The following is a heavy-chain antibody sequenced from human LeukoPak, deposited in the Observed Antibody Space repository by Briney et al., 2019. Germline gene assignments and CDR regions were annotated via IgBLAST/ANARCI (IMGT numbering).Heavy chain of an antibody. CDR2: INPNSGGT. CDR1: GYTFTGYY. CDR3: ARGPPNYGDYGGYYYYGMDV. V-gene: IGHV1-2*02. Sequence: ASVKVSCKASGYTFTGYYMHWVRQAPGQGLEWMGWINPNSGGTNYAQKFQGRVTMTRDTSISTAYMELSRLRSDDTAVYYCARGPPNYGDYGGYYYYGMDVWGQGTTVTVSS. J-gene: IGHJ6*02. D-gene: IGHD4-17*01.